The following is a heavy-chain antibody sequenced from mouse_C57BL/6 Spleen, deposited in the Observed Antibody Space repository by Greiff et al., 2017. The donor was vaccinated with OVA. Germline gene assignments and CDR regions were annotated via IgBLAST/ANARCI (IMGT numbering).Heavy chain of an antibody. Sequence: QVQLKQSGPELVKPGASVKISCKASGYAFSSSWMNWVKQRPGKGLEWIGRIYPGDGDTNYNGKFKGKATLTADKSSSTAYMQLSSLTSEDSAVYFCARSDYYGSGYWCFDVWGTGTTVTVSS. J-gene: IGHJ1*03. CDR2: IYPGDGDT. V-gene: IGHV1-82*01. D-gene: IGHD1-1*01. CDR1: GYAFSSSW. CDR3: ARSDYYGSGYWCFDV.